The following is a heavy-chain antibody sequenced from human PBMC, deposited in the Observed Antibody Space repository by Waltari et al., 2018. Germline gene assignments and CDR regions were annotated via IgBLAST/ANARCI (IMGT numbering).Heavy chain of an antibody. J-gene: IGHJ4*02. CDR3: TTLFGDFWSGYFFDF. D-gene: IGHD3-3*01. Sequence: EVQLVESGGGLVKPGGSLRLSCAASGFTFSNAWMSWVRQAPGKGREWVGRVKSKSDGGTRDYSAPVKGRFTISRDDSENTLYLQMNSLKTEDTAVYYCTTLFGDFWSGYFFDFWGQGTLVTVSS. V-gene: IGHV3-15*01. CDR1: GFTFSNAW. CDR2: VKSKSDGGTR.